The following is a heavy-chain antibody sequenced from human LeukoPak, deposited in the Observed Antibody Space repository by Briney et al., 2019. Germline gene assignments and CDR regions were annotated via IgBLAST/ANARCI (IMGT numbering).Heavy chain of an antibody. D-gene: IGHD5-12*01. CDR2: IIPIFGTA. CDR3: ARDRSGYAMVDAFDI. CDR1: GGTFSSYA. Sequence: SVKVSCKASGGTFSSYAISWVRQAPGQGREWMGGIIPIFGTANYAQKSQGRVTITADESTSTAYMELSSLRSEDTAVYYCARDRSGYAMVDAFDIWGQGTMVTVSS. J-gene: IGHJ3*02. V-gene: IGHV1-69*13.